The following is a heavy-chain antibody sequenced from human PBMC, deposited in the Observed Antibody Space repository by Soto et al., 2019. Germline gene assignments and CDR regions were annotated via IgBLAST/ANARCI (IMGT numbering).Heavy chain of an antibody. V-gene: IGHV1-69*02. CDR1: GGTFSSYT. Sequence: QVQLVQSGAEVKKPGSSVKVSCKASGGTFSSYTISWVRQAPGQGLEWMGRIIPILGIANYAQKFQGRVTITADKSTSTAYMELSSLRSEDTAGYYCARGRPLSAYCGGDCYGPWGQGTLVTVSS. CDR2: IIPILGIA. CDR3: ARGRPLSAYCGGDCYGP. J-gene: IGHJ5*02. D-gene: IGHD2-21*01.